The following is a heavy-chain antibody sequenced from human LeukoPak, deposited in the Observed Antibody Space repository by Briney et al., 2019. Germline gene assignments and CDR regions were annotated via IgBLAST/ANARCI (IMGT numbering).Heavy chain of an antibody. CDR3: EKERHSVVLNWFDP. D-gene: IGHD4-23*01. Sequence: GGSLRLSCAASGFTFSSYAMHWVRQAPGKGLEYVSAISSNGGSTYYANSVKGRFTISRDNSKNTLYLQMNSLRAEDTAVYYCEKERHSVVLNWFDPWGQGTLVTVSS. CDR1: GFTFSSYA. J-gene: IGHJ5*02. CDR2: ISSNGGST. V-gene: IGHV3-64*01.